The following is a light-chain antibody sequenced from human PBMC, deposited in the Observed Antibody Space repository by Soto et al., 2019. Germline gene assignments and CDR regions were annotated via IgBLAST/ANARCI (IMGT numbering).Light chain of an antibody. CDR1: QDITDY. V-gene: IGKV1-33*01. Sequence: DVQMTQSPSSLSASVGDRVTITCQASQDITDYLNWYQQKPGKAPKLLIYDASNLETGVPSRFSGSQSGTDFRFTISSLQPEDVATYYCLQYGYYPYTFCQGTKLESK. J-gene: IGKJ2*01. CDR2: DAS. CDR3: LQYGYYPYT.